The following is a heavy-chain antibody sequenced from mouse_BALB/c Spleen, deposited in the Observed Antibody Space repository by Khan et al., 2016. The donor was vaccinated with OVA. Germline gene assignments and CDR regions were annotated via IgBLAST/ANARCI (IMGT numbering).Heavy chain of an antibody. CDR2: IDPFNGGN. D-gene: IGHD3-3*01. CDR3: ARRTFDY. V-gene: IGHV1-34*01. CDR1: GYSFTTYY. J-gene: IGHJ3*01. Sequence: VQLQQSGPELMKPGASVKISCKASGYSFTTYYMHWVKQSPGKSLEWIGYIDPFNGGNDYNQKFKGKATMTVDKSSSTAYMQLSSLTSEDSAVYYCARRTFDYWGQGTLVTVSA.